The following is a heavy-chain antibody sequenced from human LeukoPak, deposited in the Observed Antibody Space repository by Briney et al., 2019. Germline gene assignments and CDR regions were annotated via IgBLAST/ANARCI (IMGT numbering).Heavy chain of an antibody. CDR1: GGSIGTYS. V-gene: IGHV4-34*01. CDR2: INHSGST. D-gene: IGHD2-2*02. Sequence: PSETLSLTCTVSGGSIGTYSWNWIRQPPGKGLEWIGEINHSGSTNYNPSLKSRVTISVDTSKNQFSLKLSSVTAADTAVYYCARGGARSEYQLLYGTFDYWGQGTLVTVSS. J-gene: IGHJ4*02. CDR3: ARGGARSEYQLLYGTFDY.